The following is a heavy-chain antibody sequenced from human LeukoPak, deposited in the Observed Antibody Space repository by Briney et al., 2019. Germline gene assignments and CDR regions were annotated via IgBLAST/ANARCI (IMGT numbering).Heavy chain of an antibody. D-gene: IGHD3-22*01. J-gene: IGHJ3*02. V-gene: IGHV1-2*02. CDR1: GYTFTGYY. CDR2: INPNSGGT. Sequence: ASVKVSCKASGYTFTGYYMHWVRQAPGQGLEWMGWINPNSGGTSYAQKFQGRVTMTRDTSISTAYMELSRLRSDDTAVYYCARDDMFDSSGLDAFDIWGQGTMVTVSS. CDR3: ARDDMFDSSGLDAFDI.